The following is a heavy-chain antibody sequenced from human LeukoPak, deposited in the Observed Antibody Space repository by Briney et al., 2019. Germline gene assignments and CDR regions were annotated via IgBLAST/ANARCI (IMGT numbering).Heavy chain of an antibody. J-gene: IGHJ4*02. V-gene: IGHV3-23*01. CDR3: AKPNYHDSSGYYSVFDY. CDR1: GFTYSHNG. D-gene: IGHD3-22*01. CDR2: ISGSGGST. Sequence: GGSLRLSCVASGFTYSHNGMHWVRQAPGKGLEWVSNISGSGGSTYYADSVKGRFTISRDNSKNTLYLQMNSLRAEDTAVYYCAKPNYHDSSGYYSVFDYWGQGTLVTVSS.